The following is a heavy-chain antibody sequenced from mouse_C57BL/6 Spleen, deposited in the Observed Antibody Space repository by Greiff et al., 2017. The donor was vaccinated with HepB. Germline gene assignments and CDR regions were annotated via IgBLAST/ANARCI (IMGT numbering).Heavy chain of an antibody. CDR2: INPNNGGT. Sequence: VQLQQSGPELVKPGASVKISCKASGYTFTDYYMNWVKQSHGKSLEWIGDINPNNGGTSYNQKFKGKATLTVDKSSSTAYMELRSLTSEDSAVYYCARSGYTGWFAYWGQGTLVTVSA. D-gene: IGHD1-1*01. J-gene: IGHJ3*01. CDR3: ARSGYTGWFAY. V-gene: IGHV1-26*01. CDR1: GYTFTDYY.